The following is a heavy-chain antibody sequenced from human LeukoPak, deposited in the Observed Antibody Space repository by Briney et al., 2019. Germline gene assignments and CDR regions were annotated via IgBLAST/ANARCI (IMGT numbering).Heavy chain of an antibody. J-gene: IGHJ4*02. V-gene: IGHV4-38-2*02. Sequence: SETLSLTCTVSGDSISSGYYWGWIRQPPGKGLEWIGSIYYSRNTYYNPSLKSRVTISVDTSKDQFSLKLSSVTATDTAVYYCASRLRITMVRGVENYWGQGTLVTVSS. D-gene: IGHD3-10*01. CDR2: IYYSRNT. CDR1: GDSISSGYY. CDR3: ASRLRITMVRGVENY.